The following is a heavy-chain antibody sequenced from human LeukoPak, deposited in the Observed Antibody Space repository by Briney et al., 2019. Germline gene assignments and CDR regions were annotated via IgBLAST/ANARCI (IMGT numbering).Heavy chain of an antibody. D-gene: IGHD6-13*01. V-gene: IGHV1-3*01. CDR2: INAGNGNT. Sequence: GASVNVSCKASGYTFTSYARHWVRQAPGQRLEWMGWINAGNGNTKYSQKFQGRVSITRDTSASTAYMELSSLRSEDTAVYYCARGEQQLVRRYFDYWGQGTLVTVSS. CDR1: GYTFTSYA. J-gene: IGHJ4*02. CDR3: ARGEQQLVRRYFDY.